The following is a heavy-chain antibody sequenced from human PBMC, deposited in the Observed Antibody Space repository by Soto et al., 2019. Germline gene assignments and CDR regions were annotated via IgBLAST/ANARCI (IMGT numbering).Heavy chain of an antibody. J-gene: IGHJ4*02. D-gene: IGHD6-13*01. V-gene: IGHV1-18*01. CDR1: GYTFTNYA. CDR3: ARDLAAAGPDC. CDR2: ISAYNGNT. Sequence: QVQLVQSGAEVKKPGASVKVSCKASGYTFTNYAFSWVRQAPGQGLEWMGWISAYNGNTNYPQKLQGRVTMTTDTPTSTAYMELRSLRSDDTAVYYCARDLAAAGPDCWGQGTLVTVSS.